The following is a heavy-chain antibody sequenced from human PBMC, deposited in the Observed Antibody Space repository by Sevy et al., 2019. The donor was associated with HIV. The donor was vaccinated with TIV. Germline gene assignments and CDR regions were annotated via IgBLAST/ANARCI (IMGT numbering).Heavy chain of an antibody. CDR1: GGTFSSYG. Sequence: ASVKVSCKASGGTFSSYGFSWVRQAPGHGLEWMGGIIPIFGTAKYAQKFQGRVTITADKSTTTAYMELSSLRSEDTAVYYCARGPHRCSGSSCYTVYFDYWGQGTLVTVSS. J-gene: IGHJ4*02. D-gene: IGHD2-15*01. V-gene: IGHV1-69*06. CDR2: IIPIFGTA. CDR3: ARGPHRCSGSSCYTVYFDY.